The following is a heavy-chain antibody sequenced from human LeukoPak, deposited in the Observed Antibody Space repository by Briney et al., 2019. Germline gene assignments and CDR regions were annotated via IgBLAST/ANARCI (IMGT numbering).Heavy chain of an antibody. Sequence: GGSLRLSCAASGFTFSSYEMNWVRQAPGKGLEWVSYISSSGSTIYYADSVKGRFTISRDNAKNSLYLQMNSLRAEDTAVYYCARVGGSGSLGYWGQGTLVTVSS. CDR2: ISSSGSTI. J-gene: IGHJ4*02. D-gene: IGHD3-3*01. CDR3: ARVGGSGSLGY. V-gene: IGHV3-48*03. CDR1: GFTFSSYE.